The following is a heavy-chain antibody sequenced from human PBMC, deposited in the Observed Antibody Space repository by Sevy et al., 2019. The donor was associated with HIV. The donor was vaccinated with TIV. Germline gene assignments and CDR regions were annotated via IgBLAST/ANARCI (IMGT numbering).Heavy chain of an antibody. CDR1: GFTFSSYS. J-gene: IGHJ4*02. CDR3: AREDYYDSSLPLDY. CDR2: ISSSSYI. Sequence: GGSLRLSCAASGFTFSSYSMNWVRQAPGKGLEWVSSISSSSYIYYADSVKGRFTISRDNAKNSLYLQMNSLRAEDTAVYYCAREDYYDSSLPLDYWGQGTLVTVSS. V-gene: IGHV3-21*01. D-gene: IGHD3-22*01.